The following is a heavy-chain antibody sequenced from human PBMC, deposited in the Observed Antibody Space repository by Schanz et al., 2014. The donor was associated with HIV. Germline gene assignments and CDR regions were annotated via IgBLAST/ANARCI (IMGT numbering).Heavy chain of an antibody. V-gene: IGHV3-33*08. Sequence: QVQLVESGGGVVQPGGSLRLSCVASGFTFSAYVMHWGRQAPGKGLAWGASMWSDGSNKYYADSVRGRFTISRDNSKDTLYLEMNSLREDDTAVYSCARDLTGYFTMDAWGQGTTVTVYS. CDR1: GFTFSAYV. CDR3: ARDLTGYFTMDA. CDR2: MWSDGSNK. J-gene: IGHJ6*02. D-gene: IGHD5-18*01.